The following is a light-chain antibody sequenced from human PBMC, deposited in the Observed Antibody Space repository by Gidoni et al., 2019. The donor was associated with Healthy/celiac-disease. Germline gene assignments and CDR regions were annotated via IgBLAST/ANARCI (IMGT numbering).Light chain of an antibody. V-gene: IGKV3-15*01. CDR3: QQYNNWPPCS. CDR1: QSVSSN. J-gene: IGKJ2*04. Sequence: ELVMTQSPATLSVSPGERATLSCRASQSVSSNLAGYQQKPGQAPRLLIDGASTRATGIPARFSGSGSGTEFTLTISSLQSEDFAVYYCQQYNNWPPCSFGQGTKLEIK. CDR2: GAS.